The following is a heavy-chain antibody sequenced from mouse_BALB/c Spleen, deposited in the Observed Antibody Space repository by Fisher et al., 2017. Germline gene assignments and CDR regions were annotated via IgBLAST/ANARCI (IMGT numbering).Heavy chain of an antibody. CDR3: ARIYYDYYAMDY. Sequence: KFKGKATLTVDNSSSTAYMELRSLASEDSAVYYCARIYYDYYAMDYWGQGTSVTVSS. D-gene: IGHD2-1*01. V-gene: IGHV1-26*01. J-gene: IGHJ4*01.